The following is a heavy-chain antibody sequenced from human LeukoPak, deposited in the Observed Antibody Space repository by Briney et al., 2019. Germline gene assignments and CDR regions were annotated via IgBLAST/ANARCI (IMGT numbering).Heavy chain of an antibody. CDR2: ISAYNGNT. Sequence: ASVKVSCKASGYTFTSYGISWVRQAPGQGLEWMGWISAYNGNTNYAQKLQGRVIMTTDTSTSTAYMELRSLRSDDTAVYYCARVRIVVVVAATGPYYFDYWGQGTLVTVSS. D-gene: IGHD2-15*01. CDR3: ARVRIVVVVAATGPYYFDY. J-gene: IGHJ4*02. V-gene: IGHV1-18*01. CDR1: GYTFTSYG.